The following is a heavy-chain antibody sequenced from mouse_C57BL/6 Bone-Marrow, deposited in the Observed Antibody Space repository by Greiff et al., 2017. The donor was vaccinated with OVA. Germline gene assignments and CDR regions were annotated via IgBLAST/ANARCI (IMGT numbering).Heavy chain of an antibody. V-gene: IGHV7-1*01. D-gene: IGHD1-1*01. CDR3: ARDAGGRPGSSPWYAMDY. J-gene: IGHJ4*01. CDR2: SRNKANDYTT. CDR1: GFTFSDFY. Sequence: EVMLVESGGGLVQSGRSLRLSCATSGFTFSDFYMEWVRQAPGKGLEWIAASRNKANDYTTEYSASVKGRFIFSRDTSQSILYLQMNALRAEDTAIYYCARDAGGRPGSSPWYAMDYWGQGTSVTVSS.